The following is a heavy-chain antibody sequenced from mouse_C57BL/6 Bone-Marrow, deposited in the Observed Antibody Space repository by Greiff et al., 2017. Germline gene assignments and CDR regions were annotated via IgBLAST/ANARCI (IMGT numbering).Heavy chain of an antibody. V-gene: IGHV1-53*01. CDR1: GYTFTSYW. J-gene: IGHJ4*01. Sequence: QVQLKQPGTELVKPGASVKLSCKASGYTFTSYWMHWVKQRPGQGLEWIGNINPSNGGTNYNEKFKSKATLTVDKSSSTAYMQLSSLTSEDSAVXYCVKGNYGNYEDYAMDYWGQGTSVTVAS. D-gene: IGHD2-1*01. CDR3: VKGNYGNYEDYAMDY. CDR2: INPSNGGT.